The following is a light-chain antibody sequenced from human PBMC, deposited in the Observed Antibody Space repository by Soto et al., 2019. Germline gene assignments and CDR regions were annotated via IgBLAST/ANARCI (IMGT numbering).Light chain of an antibody. Sequence: EIVLTQSPGTLSLSPGERATLSCRASQSVSSSYLAWYQQKPGQAPRLLVYGASSRATGIPDRFSGSGSGTDFTLTISSLEPEDFAVYYCQQRSNWSITFGQGTRLEIK. CDR1: QSVSSSY. CDR3: QQRSNWSIT. V-gene: IGKV3D-20*02. J-gene: IGKJ5*01. CDR2: GAS.